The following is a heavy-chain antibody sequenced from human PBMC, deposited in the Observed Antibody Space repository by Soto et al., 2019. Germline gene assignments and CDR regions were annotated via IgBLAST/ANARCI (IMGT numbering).Heavy chain of an antibody. J-gene: IGHJ6*02. D-gene: IGHD2-21*02. V-gene: IGHV1-69*13. CDR1: GGTFSSYA. CDR2: IIPIFGTA. Sequence: SVKVSCKASGGTFSSYAISWVRQAPGQGLEWMGGIIPIFGTANYAQKFQGRVTITADESTSTAYMELSSLRSEDTAVYYCARVKYCGGDCPKGGYHYGMDVWGQGTTVTVSS. CDR3: ARVKYCGGDCPKGGYHYGMDV.